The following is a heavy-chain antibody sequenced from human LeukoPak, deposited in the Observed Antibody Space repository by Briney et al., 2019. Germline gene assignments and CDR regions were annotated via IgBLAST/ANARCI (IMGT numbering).Heavy chain of an antibody. V-gene: IGHV1-69*05. J-gene: IGHJ4*02. CDR1: GGTFSSYA. D-gene: IGHD6-19*01. Sequence: SVKVSCKASGGTFSSYAISCVRQAPGQGLEWMGRIIPIFGTANYAQKFQGRVTITTDESTSTAYMELSSLRSEDTAVYYCARRRESSGLIFDYWGQGTLVTVSS. CDR2: IIPIFGTA. CDR3: ARRRESSGLIFDY.